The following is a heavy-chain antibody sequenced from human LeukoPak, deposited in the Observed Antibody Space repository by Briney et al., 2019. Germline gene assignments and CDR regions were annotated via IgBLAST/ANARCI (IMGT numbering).Heavy chain of an antibody. CDR2: ISSSGGTI. V-gene: IGHV3-11*04. CDR1: RFTFSDYY. J-gene: IGHJ6*02. CDR3: ARDPHTYYYGSGSYGMDV. D-gene: IGHD3-10*01. Sequence: GGSLRLSCAASRFTFSDYYMSWIRQAPGKGPEWVSYISSSGGTIFYADSVKGRFTISRDNAKNSLYLQMNSLRDEDTAVYYRARDPHTYYYGSGSYGMDVWGQGTTVTVSS.